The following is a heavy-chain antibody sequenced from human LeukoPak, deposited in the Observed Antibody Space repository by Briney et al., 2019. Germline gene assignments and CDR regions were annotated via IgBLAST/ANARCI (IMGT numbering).Heavy chain of an antibody. CDR3: ARETMVRGVTSYYFEY. CDR1: GYTFTGYY. CDR2: INPNSGAT. D-gene: IGHD3-10*01. J-gene: IGHJ4*02. V-gene: IGHV1-2*02. Sequence: ASVKVSCKASGYTFTGYYMHWVRQAPGQGLEWMGWINPNSGATDYAQKFRGRVTMTRDTSISTAYMELSRLRSDDTAVYYCARETMVRGVTSYYFEYWGQGTLVTVSS.